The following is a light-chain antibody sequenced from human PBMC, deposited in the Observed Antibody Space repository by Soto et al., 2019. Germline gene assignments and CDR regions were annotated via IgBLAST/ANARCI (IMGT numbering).Light chain of an antibody. CDR2: NTS. J-gene: IGKJ1*01. CDR1: QSVTSS. CDR3: QYYGSSPIT. V-gene: IGKV3-20*01. Sequence: EIVLTQSPATLSLFPGERATLSCRASQSVTSSLAWYQQKPGQAPRVLIYNTSTRATGIPARFSGSGSGTDFTLTISRLEPEDFAVYYCQYYGSSPITFGQGTKVDIK.